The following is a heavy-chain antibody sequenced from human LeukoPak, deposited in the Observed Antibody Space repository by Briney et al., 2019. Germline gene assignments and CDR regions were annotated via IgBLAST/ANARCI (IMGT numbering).Heavy chain of an antibody. J-gene: IGHJ6*03. V-gene: IGHV1-46*01. CDR3: ARHGCHSTSSCYSPPYYYMDV. D-gene: IGHD2-2*01. CDR2: INPSGGST. Sequence: ASVKVSCKASGYTFTSYYMHWVRQAPGQGLDWMGIINPSGGSTSYAQKFQGRVTMTRDTSTSTVYMELSSLRSEDTAVYYCARHGCHSTSSCYSPPYYYMDVWGKGTTVTVSS. CDR1: GYTFTSYY.